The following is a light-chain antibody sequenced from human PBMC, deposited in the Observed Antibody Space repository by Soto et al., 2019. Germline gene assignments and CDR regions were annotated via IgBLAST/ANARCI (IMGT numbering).Light chain of an antibody. J-gene: IGKJ1*01. CDR3: QQYTNTNNPWM. Sequence: IQMTQSTSTLSGSVGDRVTITCRASQTISSWLAWYQQKPGKAPKLLVYDASTLQSGVASRFSGSGSGTEFTLIISGLQPDDSATYYCQQYTNTNNPWMLGQGTKV. V-gene: IGKV1-5*01. CDR1: QTISSW. CDR2: DAS.